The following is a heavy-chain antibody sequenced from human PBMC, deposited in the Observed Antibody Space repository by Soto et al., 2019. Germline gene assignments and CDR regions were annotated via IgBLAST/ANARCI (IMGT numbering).Heavy chain of an antibody. D-gene: IGHD3-10*01. V-gene: IGHV5-51*01. Sequence: GPALKLSGEGCGDSVSRYWRGWVRQMPGKGLEWMGIIYPGDSDTRYSPSFQGQVTISADKSISTAYLPWSSLKASDTAMYSSATRSGKTRLYYYYYGMDVWLQRTTVPVFS. CDR3: ATRSGKTRLYYYYYGMDV. CDR2: IYPGDSDT. J-gene: IGHJ6*02. CDR1: GDSVSRYW.